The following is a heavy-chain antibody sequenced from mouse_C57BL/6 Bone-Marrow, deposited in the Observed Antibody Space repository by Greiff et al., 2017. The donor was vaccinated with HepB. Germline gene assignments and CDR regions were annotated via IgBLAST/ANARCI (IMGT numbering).Heavy chain of an antibody. CDR2: IDPSDSYT. CDR1: GYTFTSYW. J-gene: IGHJ4*01. CDR3: ARWGYYGSSYEYYYAMDY. Sequence: QVQLQQPGAELVKPGASVKLSCKASGYTFTSYWMQWVKQRPGQGLEWIGEIDPSDSYTNYNQKFKGKATLTVDTSSSTAYMQLSSLTSEDSAVYYCARWGYYGSSYEYYYAMDYWGQGTSVTVSS. D-gene: IGHD1-1*01. V-gene: IGHV1-50*01.